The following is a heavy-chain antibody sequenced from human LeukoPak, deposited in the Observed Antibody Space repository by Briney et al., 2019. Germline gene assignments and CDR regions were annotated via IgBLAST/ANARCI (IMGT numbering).Heavy chain of an antibody. J-gene: IGHJ4*02. CDR1: GYTLTELS. CDR2: FDPEDGEP. V-gene: IGHV1-24*01. Sequence: GASVKVSCKVSGYTLTELSMHWVRQAPRRGREWMGGFDPEDGEPIYAQKFQGRVTMTEDTSTDTAYMALSNLRSDDTAVYYCATNLATVVPPAYYWGQGTLVTVSS. CDR3: ATNLATVVPPAYY. D-gene: IGHD4-23*01.